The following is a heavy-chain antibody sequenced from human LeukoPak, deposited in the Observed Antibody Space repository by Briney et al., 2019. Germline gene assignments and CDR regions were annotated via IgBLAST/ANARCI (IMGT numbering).Heavy chain of an antibody. CDR2: ISGSGGST. V-gene: IGHV3-23*01. CDR3: ARGHYDGNSPRANWFDP. CDR1: GFTFSSYA. Sequence: PGGSLRLSCAASGFTFSSYAVSWVRQAPGKGLEWVSAISGSGGSTYYADSVKGRFTISRDNAKNTLYLQMNSLRAEDTAVYYCARGHYDGNSPRANWFDPWGQGTLVTVSS. D-gene: IGHD4-23*01. J-gene: IGHJ5*01.